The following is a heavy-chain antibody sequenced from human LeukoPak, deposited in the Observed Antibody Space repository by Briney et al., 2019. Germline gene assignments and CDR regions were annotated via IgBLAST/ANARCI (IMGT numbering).Heavy chain of an antibody. CDR1: GGSVSSSSYY. CDR3: ARLGEIAARPFDY. D-gene: IGHD6-6*01. Sequence: SETLSLTCTVSGGSVSSSSYYWGWIRQPPGKGLEWIGEIYHSGSTNYNPSLKSRVTISVDKSKNQFSLKLSSVTAADTAVYYCARLGEIAARPFDYWGQGTLVTVSS. V-gene: IGHV4-39*07. CDR2: IYHSGST. J-gene: IGHJ4*02.